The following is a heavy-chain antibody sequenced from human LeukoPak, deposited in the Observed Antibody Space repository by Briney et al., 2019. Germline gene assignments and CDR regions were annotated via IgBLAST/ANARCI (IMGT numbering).Heavy chain of an antibody. CDR1: GGSISSSSYH. CDR2: IYFSGTT. CDR3: ARTNKHGGYCSSTSCYGRYYYYGMDV. J-gene: IGHJ6*02. V-gene: IGHV4-39*01. Sequence: SETLSLTCTVSGGSISSSSYHWGWIRQPPGQGLEWIGSIYFSGTTFYNPSLKSRVTISVDTSKNQFSLKVSSVTAADTAVYYCARTNKHGGYCSSTSCYGRYYYYGMDVWGQGTTVTVSS. D-gene: IGHD2-2*01.